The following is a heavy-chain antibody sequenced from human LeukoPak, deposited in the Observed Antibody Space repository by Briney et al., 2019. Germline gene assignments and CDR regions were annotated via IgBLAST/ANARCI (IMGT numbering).Heavy chain of an antibody. J-gene: IGHJ4*02. D-gene: IGHD2-15*01. CDR1: GFTFSGYW. V-gene: IGHV3-7*01. CDR2: IKQDGSEK. Sequence: PGGSLRLSCAASGFTFSGYWMSWVRQAPGKGLEWVATIKQDGSEKTYVDSVEGRFTSSRDNAKSPLFLQMDSLRAEDTAVYYCARFGMDAAIDYWGQGTLVTVSS. CDR3: ARFGMDAAIDY.